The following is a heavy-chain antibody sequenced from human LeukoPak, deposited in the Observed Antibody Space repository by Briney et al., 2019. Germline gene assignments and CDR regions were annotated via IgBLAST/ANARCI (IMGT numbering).Heavy chain of an antibody. J-gene: IGHJ6*02. D-gene: IGHD3-9*01. V-gene: IGHV3-21*01. Sequence: GGSLRLSCAASGFTFSSYSMNWVRQAPGKGLEWVSSISSSSRYIYYADSVKGRFTISRDNAKNSLYLQMNSLRAEDTAVYYCARGYYDILTGYYFDASFGMDVWGQGTTVTVSS. CDR3: ARGYYDILTGYYFDASFGMDV. CDR1: GFTFSSYS. CDR2: ISSSSRYI.